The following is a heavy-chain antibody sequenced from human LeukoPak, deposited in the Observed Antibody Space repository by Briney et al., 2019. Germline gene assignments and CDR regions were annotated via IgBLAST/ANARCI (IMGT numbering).Heavy chain of an antibody. CDR2: INHSGST. CDR3: ARGFPPYDYVWGSYRLYYFDY. CDR1: GGSFSGYY. V-gene: IGHV4-34*01. J-gene: IGHJ4*02. Sequence: PSETLSLTCAVYGGSFSGYYWSWIRQPPGKGLEWIGEINHSGSTNYNPSLKSRVTISVDTSKNQFSLKLSYVTAADTAVYYCARGFPPYDYVWGSYRLYYFDYWGQGTLVTVSS. D-gene: IGHD3-16*02.